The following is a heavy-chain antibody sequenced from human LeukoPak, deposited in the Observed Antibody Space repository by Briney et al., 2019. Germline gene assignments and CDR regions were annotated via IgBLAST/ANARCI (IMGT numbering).Heavy chain of an antibody. D-gene: IGHD3-10*01. CDR1: GGSFSGYY. Sequence: PSETLSLTCAVYGGSFSGYYWSWIRQPPGKGLEWIGEINHSGSTNYNPSLKSRVTISVDTSKNQFSLKLSSVTAADTAVYYCARVYMVRRVNPWGQGTLVTVSS. V-gene: IGHV4-34*01. J-gene: IGHJ5*02. CDR3: ARVYMVRRVNP. CDR2: INHSGST.